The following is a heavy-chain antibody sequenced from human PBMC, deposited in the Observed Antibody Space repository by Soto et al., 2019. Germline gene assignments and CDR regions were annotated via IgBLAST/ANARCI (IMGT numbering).Heavy chain of an antibody. CDR1: GFTFSNYW. CDR3: ARIGYSSSSNDF. D-gene: IGHD6-6*01. CDR2: IKQDGSQT. J-gene: IGHJ4*02. V-gene: IGHV3-7*05. Sequence: GGSLRLSSATSGFTFSNYWMTWVRQAPGKGLEWLANIKQDGSQTYYMDSVKGRFTVSRDNAKNSACLQMNSLRAEDTAVYYCARIGYSSSSNDFWGQGTLVTVSS.